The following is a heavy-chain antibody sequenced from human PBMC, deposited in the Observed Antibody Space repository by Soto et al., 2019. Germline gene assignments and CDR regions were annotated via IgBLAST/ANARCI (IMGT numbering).Heavy chain of an antibody. D-gene: IGHD2-15*01. J-gene: IGHJ4*02. CDR1: GFTFSSYA. CDR2: VSYDGSIK. Sequence: GGSLRLSCTASGFTFSSYAMHWVRLAPGKGLEWVAVVSYDGSIKNYADSVRGRFTISRDNSKNTVFLQMNSLRAEDTAVYYCAKGLSYQVFSIADAWSPRSLVTVSS. V-gene: IGHV3-30*04. CDR3: AKGLSYQVFSIADA.